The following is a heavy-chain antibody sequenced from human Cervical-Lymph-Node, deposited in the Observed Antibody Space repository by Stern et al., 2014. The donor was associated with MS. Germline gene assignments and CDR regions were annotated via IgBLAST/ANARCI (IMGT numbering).Heavy chain of an antibody. CDR3: ARASLGGYDWFDP. CDR1: GDSITSDTW. D-gene: IGHD5-12*01. CDR2: IHHSGTT. V-gene: IGHV4-4*02. Sequence: QLQLQESGPGLVKASGTLSLTCAVSGDSITSDTWWSWVRQPPRKGLEWIGEIHHSGTTNYNPSLESRLTISLDKSKNQVSLNLNSGTAADTAVYYCARASLGGYDWFDPWGQGTLVTVSS. J-gene: IGHJ5*02.